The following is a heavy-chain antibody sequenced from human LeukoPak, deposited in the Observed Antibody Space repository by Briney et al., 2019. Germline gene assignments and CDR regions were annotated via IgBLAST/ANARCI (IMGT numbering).Heavy chain of an antibody. CDR3: ARVNSGSHFDY. CDR2: TRNKANSYTT. J-gene: IGHJ4*02. D-gene: IGHD1-26*01. V-gene: IGHV3-72*01. Sequence: GGSLRLSCAASGFTFSDHYMDWVRQAPGKGLEGVGRTRNKANSYTTEYAASVRGRFAISRDGSKNSLYLQMNSLKTEDTAVYYCARVNSGSHFDYWGQGTLVTVSS. CDR1: GFTFSDHY.